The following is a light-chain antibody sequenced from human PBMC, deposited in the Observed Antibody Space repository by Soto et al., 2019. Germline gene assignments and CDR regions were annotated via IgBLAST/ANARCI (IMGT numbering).Light chain of an antibody. CDR1: SSDVGGYNY. CDR2: DVS. Sequence: QSVLTQPASVSGSPGQSITISCTGTSSDVGGYNYVSWYQQHPGKAPKLMIYDVSIRPSGVSIRFSGSKSGNTAYLTISGLQAEDEADYYCSSYTSSRGVFGTGTKVTVL. CDR3: SSYTSSRGV. V-gene: IGLV2-14*01. J-gene: IGLJ1*01.